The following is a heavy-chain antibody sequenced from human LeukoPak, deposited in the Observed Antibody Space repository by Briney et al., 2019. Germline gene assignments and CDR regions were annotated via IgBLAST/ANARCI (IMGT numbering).Heavy chain of an antibody. J-gene: IGHJ3*02. CDR1: GFTFSGSA. CDR3: RSLDDEDPGAFDI. V-gene: IGHV3-73*01. D-gene: IGHD3/OR15-3a*01. Sequence: PGGSLRLSCAASGFTFSGSAMHWVRQASGKGLEWVGRIRSKANNYATTYAASVKGRFTISRDDSKNTASLQMNSLTTEDTAVYYCRSLDDEDPGAFDIWGQGTMVTVSS. CDR2: IRSKANNYAT.